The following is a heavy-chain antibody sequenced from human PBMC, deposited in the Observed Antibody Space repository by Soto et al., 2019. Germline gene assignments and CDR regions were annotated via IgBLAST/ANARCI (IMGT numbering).Heavy chain of an antibody. CDR3: ARDVSAWGYYYGMDV. D-gene: IGHD7-27*01. Sequence: PSETLSLTCTVSGGSISSYYWSWIRQPPGKGLEWIGYIYYSGSTNYNPSLKSRVTISVDTSKNQFSLKLSSVTAADTAVYYCARDVSAWGYYYGMDVWGQGTTVTVSS. CDR1: GGSISSYY. CDR2: IYYSGST. J-gene: IGHJ6*02. V-gene: IGHV4-59*01.